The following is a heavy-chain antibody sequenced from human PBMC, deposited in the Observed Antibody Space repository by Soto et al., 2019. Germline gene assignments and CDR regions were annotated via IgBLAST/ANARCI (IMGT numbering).Heavy chain of an antibody. V-gene: IGHV3-30*03. CDR1: GFTFSSYD. Sequence: HVQLVESGGAVVQPGRSLRLSCAASGFTFSSYDMHWVRQAPGKGLEWVAVISYDGSNKYYADSVKGRFTISRDNSKNTLYLKKNSLRTEDTAVYYCATKIVAATSDYWGQGTLVTVSS. D-gene: IGHD2-15*01. CDR2: ISYDGSNK. J-gene: IGHJ4*02. CDR3: ATKIVAATSDY.